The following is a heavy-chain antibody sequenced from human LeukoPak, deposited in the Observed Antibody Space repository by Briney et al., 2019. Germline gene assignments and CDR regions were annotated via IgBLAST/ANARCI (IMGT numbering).Heavy chain of an antibody. D-gene: IGHD3-22*01. CDR2: INPNRGGT. Sequence: GASVKVSCKASGYTSTGYYMHWVRQAPGQGLEWMGWINPNRGGTNYAQKFQGRVTMTRDTSISTAYMELSRLRSDDTAVYYCARDVDHYDITGKGLVDIWGQGTMVTVSS. J-gene: IGHJ3*02. CDR1: GYTSTGYY. CDR3: ARDVDHYDITGKGLVDI. V-gene: IGHV1-2*02.